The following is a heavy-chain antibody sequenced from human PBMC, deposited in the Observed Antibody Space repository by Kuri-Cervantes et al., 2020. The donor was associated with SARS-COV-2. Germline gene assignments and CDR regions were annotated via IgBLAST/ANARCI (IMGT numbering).Heavy chain of an antibody. CDR1: GFTFSSYW. D-gene: IGHD2-21*02. CDR2: INSDGSST. Sequence: GGSLRLSCAASGFTFSSYWMHWVRQAPGKGLVWVSRINSDGSSTTYADSVKGRFTISRDNAENTLYLQMDSLRAEDTAVYYCARDGVTAVFDYWGQGTLVTVSS. V-gene: IGHV3-74*01. CDR3: ARDGVTAVFDY. J-gene: IGHJ4*02.